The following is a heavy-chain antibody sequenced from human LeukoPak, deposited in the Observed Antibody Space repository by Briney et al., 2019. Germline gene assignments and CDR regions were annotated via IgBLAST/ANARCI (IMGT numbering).Heavy chain of an antibody. J-gene: IGHJ3*02. CDR3: ARGTELLDAFDI. Sequence: PSETLSLTCAVYGGSFSGYYWSWIRQPPGKGLEWIGEINHSGSTNYNPSLKSRVTISVDRSKNQFSLKLSYVTAADTAVYYCARGTELLDAFDIWGQGTKVTVSS. V-gene: IGHV4-34*01. D-gene: IGHD1-26*01. CDR2: INHSGST. CDR1: GGSFSGYY.